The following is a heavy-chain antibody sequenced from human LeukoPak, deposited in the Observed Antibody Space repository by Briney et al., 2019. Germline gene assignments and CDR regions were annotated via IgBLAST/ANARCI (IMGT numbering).Heavy chain of an antibody. V-gene: IGHV4-59*01. Sequence: PSETLSLTCTVSGGSISSYYWSWIRQPPGKGLEWIGYIYYSGSTNYNPSLKSRVTISVDTSKNQFSLKLSSVTAADTAVYYCARHPLPPTVTTYYFDYWGQGTLVTVSS. CDR2: IYYSGST. D-gene: IGHD4-17*01. CDR3: ARHPLPPTVTTYYFDY. J-gene: IGHJ4*02. CDR1: GGSISSYY.